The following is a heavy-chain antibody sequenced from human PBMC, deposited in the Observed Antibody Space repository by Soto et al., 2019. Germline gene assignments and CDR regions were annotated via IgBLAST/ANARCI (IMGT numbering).Heavy chain of an antibody. V-gene: IGHV1-69*13. CDR2: IIPFFGTA. Sequence: SVKVSCKTSGGTFSTFGISWVRQAPGRGLEWMGGIIPFFGTAEYSQKFEDRITITADESTNTVYMDLRSLTSEDTAIYYCARTAPMDAGDKYYYDFWGQGALVTVSS. D-gene: IGHD3-16*01. J-gene: IGHJ4*02. CDR1: GGTFSTFG. CDR3: ARTAPMDAGDKYYYDF.